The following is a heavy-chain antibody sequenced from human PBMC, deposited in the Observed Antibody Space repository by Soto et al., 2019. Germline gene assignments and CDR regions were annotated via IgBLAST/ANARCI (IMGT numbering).Heavy chain of an antibody. CDR1: GFAFSSHW. Sequence: EVQLVESGGGLVQPGGSLRLSCEASGFAFSSHWMHWVRQAPGKGLVWVSRINSDGSSTSYADSVKGRFTISRDNAKNTLYLQMNSLSPEDTAVYYCARILYYDILTGGDYWGQGTLVTVSS. J-gene: IGHJ4*02. CDR2: INSDGSST. CDR3: ARILYYDILTGGDY. V-gene: IGHV3-74*01. D-gene: IGHD3-9*01.